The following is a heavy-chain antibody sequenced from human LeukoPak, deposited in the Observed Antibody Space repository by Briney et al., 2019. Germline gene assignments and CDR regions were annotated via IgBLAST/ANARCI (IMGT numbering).Heavy chain of an antibody. CDR2: ISGSGVSP. Sequence: GGSLRLSCVASGFTFSAYVMAWVRHAPGKGLEWVSGISGSGVSPYYGDSVKGRFTISRDNPKNTVYLQMDSLRAEDTAVYYCAKRRSGSSGWFPFDSWGQGTLVTVSS. CDR3: AKRRSGSSGWFPFDS. CDR1: GFTFSAYV. V-gene: IGHV3-23*01. D-gene: IGHD6-19*01. J-gene: IGHJ4*02.